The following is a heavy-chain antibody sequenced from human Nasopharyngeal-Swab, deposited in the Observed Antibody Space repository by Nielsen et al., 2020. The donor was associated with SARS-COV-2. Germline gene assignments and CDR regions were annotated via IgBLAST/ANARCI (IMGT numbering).Heavy chain of an antibody. CDR3: AKTPGGGNNYFDY. J-gene: IGHJ4*02. CDR1: GFTFSTYD. V-gene: IGHV3-30*18. Sequence: GGSLRLSCAASGFTFSTYDMHWVRQTPGKGLEWVAVVSYDGTTRNYADSVKGRFTISRDNSKDRLYLQMNSLRAEDTAVYYCAKTPGGGNNYFDYWGQGTLVTVSS. CDR2: VSYDGTTR. D-gene: IGHD5-24*01.